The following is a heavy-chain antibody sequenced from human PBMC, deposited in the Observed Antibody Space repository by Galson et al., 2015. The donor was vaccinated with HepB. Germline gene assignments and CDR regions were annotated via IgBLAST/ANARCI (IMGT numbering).Heavy chain of an antibody. CDR1: GFTFSSYA. CDR3: AKGGGWNYYESSNYYYADG. Sequence: SLRLSCAASGFTFSSYAMSWVRQAPGKGLEWVSSISDSGGSTYYVDSVKGRFTISRDDSKNTLYLQMNSLRVEDTAVYYCAKGGGWNYYESSNYYYADGWGQGTLVTVSS. J-gene: IGHJ4*02. D-gene: IGHD3-22*01. CDR2: ISDSGGST. V-gene: IGHV3-23*01.